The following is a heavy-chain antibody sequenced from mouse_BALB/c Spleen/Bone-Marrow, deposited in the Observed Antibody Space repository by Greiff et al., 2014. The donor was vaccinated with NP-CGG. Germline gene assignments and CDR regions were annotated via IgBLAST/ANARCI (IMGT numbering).Heavy chain of an antibody. CDR2: IWAGGST. D-gene: IGHD1-2*01. V-gene: IGHV2-9*02. CDR3: ARYYSGFLDY. Sequence: QVQLQQSGPGLVAPSQTLSITCTVSGFSLTSYGVHWVRQSPGKGLEWLGVIWAGGSTNYNSALMSRLSISKDNSKSQVFLKMNSLQTDDTAMYYCARYYSGFLDYWGQGTTLTVSS. J-gene: IGHJ2*01. CDR1: GFSLTSYG.